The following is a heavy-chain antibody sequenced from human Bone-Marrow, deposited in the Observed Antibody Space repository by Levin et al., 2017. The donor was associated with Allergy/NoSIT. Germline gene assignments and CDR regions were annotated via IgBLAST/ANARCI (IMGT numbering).Heavy chain of an antibody. V-gene: IGHV3-23*01. CDR2: ISGSGGST. CDR1: GFTFSSYA. CDR3: AKDLHIGESPAAGTVGNWFDP. J-gene: IGHJ5*02. D-gene: IGHD6-13*01. Sequence: GGSLRLSCAASGFTFSSYAMSWVRQAPGKGLEWVSAISGSGGSTYYADSVKGRFTISRDNSKNTLYLQMNSLRAEDTAVYYCAKDLHIGESPAAGTVGNWFDPWGQGTLVTVSS.